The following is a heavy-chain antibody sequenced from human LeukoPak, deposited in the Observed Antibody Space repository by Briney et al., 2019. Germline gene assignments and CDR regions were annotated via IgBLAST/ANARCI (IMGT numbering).Heavy chain of an antibody. CDR3: VRGVYASGSAP. CDR1: GFTLSNYW. CDR2: IISDGSS. Sequence: GGSLRLSCEASGFTLSNYWMYWVRQAPGKGLVWVSRIISDGSSNYSDSVMGRFTISRDNAKNTLYLQMNSLRAEDTAVYYCVRGVYASGSAPWGQGTLVTVSS. V-gene: IGHV3-74*01. D-gene: IGHD3-10*01. J-gene: IGHJ5*02.